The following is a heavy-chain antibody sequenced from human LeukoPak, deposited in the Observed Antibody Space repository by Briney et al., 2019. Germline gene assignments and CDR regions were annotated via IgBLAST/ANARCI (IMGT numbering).Heavy chain of an antibody. CDR2: IYHGRNT. V-gene: IGHV4-38-2*02. CDR1: GYSISSGYY. J-gene: IGHJ4*02. Sequence: SETLSLTCTVSGYSISSGYYWGWIRQPPGKGLEWIGSIYHGRNTYYNPSLKNRFTISIDTSKNQFSLKLSSVTAADTAVYYCAREGGSASSEVYWGQGTLVTVSS. D-gene: IGHD2-15*01. CDR3: AREGGSASSEVY.